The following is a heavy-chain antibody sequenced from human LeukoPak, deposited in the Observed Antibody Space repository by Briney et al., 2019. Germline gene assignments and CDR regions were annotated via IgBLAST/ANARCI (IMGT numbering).Heavy chain of an antibody. V-gene: IGHV3-48*03. CDR1: GFTFSRYE. CDR2: IGGSGSTI. J-gene: IGHJ4*02. CDR3: ARVFVPRYSSSWSLDY. D-gene: IGHD6-13*01. Sequence: GGSLRLSCAAPGFTFSRYEMNWVRQAPGKGLEWLSYIGGSGSTIYYADSVKGRFTISRDNAKNSLYLQINSLRAEDTAVYYCARVFVPRYSSSWSLDYWGQGTLVTVSS.